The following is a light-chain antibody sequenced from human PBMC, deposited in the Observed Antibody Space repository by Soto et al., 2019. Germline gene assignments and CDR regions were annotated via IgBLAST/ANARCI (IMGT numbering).Light chain of an antibody. CDR2: EVS. CDR1: SSDVGGYNY. V-gene: IGLV2-14*01. Sequence: QSALTQPASVSGSPGQSITISCSGTSSDVGGYNYVSWYQQHPVKAPKLIIYEVSNRPSGVSNRFSGSKSGNTASLTISGLQAEDEADYYCSSYTSSSTPVFGGGTQLTVL. CDR3: SSYTSSSTPV. J-gene: IGLJ2*01.